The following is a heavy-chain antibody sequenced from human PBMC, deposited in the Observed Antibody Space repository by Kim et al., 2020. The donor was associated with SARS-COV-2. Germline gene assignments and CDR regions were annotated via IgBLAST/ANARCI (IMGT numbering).Heavy chain of an antibody. CDR3: ASSPIEWELLGFDY. D-gene: IGHD1-26*01. V-gene: IGHV3-48*03. CDR1: GFTFSSYE. J-gene: IGHJ4*02. Sequence: GGSLRLSCAASGFTFSSYEMNWVRQAPGKGLEWVSYISSSGSTIYYADSVKGRFTISRDNAKNSLYLQMNSLRAEDTAVYYCASSPIEWELLGFDYWGQGTLVTVSS. CDR2: ISSSGSTI.